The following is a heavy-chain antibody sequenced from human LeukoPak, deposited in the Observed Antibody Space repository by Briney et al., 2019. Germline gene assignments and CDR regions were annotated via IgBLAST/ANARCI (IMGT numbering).Heavy chain of an antibody. CDR1: GFTVSSNY. D-gene: IGHD6-19*01. Sequence: GGSLRLSCAASGFTVSSNYMSWVRQAPGKGLEWVSVIYSGGSTYYADSVKGRFTISRDNSKNTLYLQMNSLRAEDTAVYYCARDPSSSGGIYYFDYWGQGTLVTVSS. CDR2: IYSGGST. J-gene: IGHJ4*02. CDR3: ARDPSSSGGIYYFDY. V-gene: IGHV3-66*01.